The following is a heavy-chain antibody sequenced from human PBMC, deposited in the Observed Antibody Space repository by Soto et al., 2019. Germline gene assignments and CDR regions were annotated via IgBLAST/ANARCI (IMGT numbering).Heavy chain of an antibody. J-gene: IGHJ6*02. D-gene: IGHD2-8*01. V-gene: IGHV1-18*01. CDR1: GYTFTRYG. CDR2: ISGYNGDT. Sequence: ASVKVSCKASGYTFTRYGISWVRQAPGQGLEWMGWISGYNGDTNYAQKFQGRVSMTIDTFTTTAYMELRSLTSDDTAVYYCAKNGQPPYYYYGLDVWGQGTEVTVSS. CDR3: AKNGQPPYYYYGLDV.